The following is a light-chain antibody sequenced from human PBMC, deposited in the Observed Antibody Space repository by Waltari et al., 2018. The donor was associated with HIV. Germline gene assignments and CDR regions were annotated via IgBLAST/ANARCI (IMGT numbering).Light chain of an antibody. CDR3: QHYDTYPIP. V-gene: IGKV1-5*03. Sequence: DIQMTQSPSTLSASVGDRVTITCRASQSISSWLAWYQQIPGKAPKLLIYRASILQSGVPSRFSGSGSGTEFTLTINSLQPDDFATYYCQHYDTYPIPFGQGTRLEI. CDR2: RAS. J-gene: IGKJ5*01. CDR1: QSISSW.